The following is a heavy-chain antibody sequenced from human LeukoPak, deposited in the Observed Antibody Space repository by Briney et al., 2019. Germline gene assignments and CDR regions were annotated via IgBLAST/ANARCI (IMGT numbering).Heavy chain of an antibody. CDR3: ARDNDHGTFQAENY. CDR1: GYSFSNFG. Sequence: GASVKVSCKASGYSFSNFGISWVRQAPGQGLEWVAWIIAVTGITNYAQKFQGRVTVTTDTPTSTAYMELRGLRSDDTAVYYCARDNDHGTFQAENYWGPGTLVTVSS. D-gene: IGHD1-1*01. J-gene: IGHJ4*02. V-gene: IGHV1-18*01. CDR2: IIAVTGIT.